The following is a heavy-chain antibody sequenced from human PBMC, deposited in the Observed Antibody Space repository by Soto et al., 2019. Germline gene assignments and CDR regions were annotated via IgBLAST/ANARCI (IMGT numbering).Heavy chain of an antibody. J-gene: IGHJ4*02. CDR2: MNPNTGNT. CDR3: ARGKAVAADFDY. D-gene: IGHD6-19*01. V-gene: IGHV1-8*01. Sequence: SSVKVSCKPSGYTSTRYDINWVRQATAQGLEWMGWMNPNTGNTGYAQQFQGRVTMTRNTSISTAYRELSSLRSEDTAVYYGARGKAVAADFDYWGQGTRVTVSS. CDR1: GYTSTRYD.